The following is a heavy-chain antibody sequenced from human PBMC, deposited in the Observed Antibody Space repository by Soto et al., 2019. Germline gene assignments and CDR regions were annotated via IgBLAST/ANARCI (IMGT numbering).Heavy chain of an antibody. CDR3: ARVSIAVAGLHDY. CDR2: ISAYNGNT. V-gene: IGHV1-18*01. D-gene: IGHD6-19*01. Sequence: ASVKVSCKASGYTFTSYGISWVRQAPGQGLEWMGWISAYNGNTNYAQKLQGRVTMTTDTSTSTACMELRSLRSDDTAVYYCARVSIAVAGLHDYWGQGTLVTVSS. CDR1: GYTFTSYG. J-gene: IGHJ4*02.